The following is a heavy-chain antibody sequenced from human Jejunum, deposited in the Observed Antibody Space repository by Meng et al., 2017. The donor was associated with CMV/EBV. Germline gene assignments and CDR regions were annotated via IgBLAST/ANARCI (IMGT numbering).Heavy chain of an antibody. Sequence: CEASGFTFSSYCMHWVRQAPGKGLVWVSRINPGGSTTNYADSVKGRFSISRDNAKNTLYLQMNGLRADDTAVYYCATAGNYRLDTWGQGTLVTVSS. V-gene: IGHV3-74*01. CDR2: INPGGSTT. CDR3: ATAGNYRLDT. J-gene: IGHJ4*02. D-gene: IGHD5-24*01. CDR1: GFTFSSYC.